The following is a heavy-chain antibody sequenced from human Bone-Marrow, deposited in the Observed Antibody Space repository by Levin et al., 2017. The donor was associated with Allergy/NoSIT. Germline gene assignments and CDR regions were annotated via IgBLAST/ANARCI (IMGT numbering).Heavy chain of an antibody. J-gene: IGHJ4*02. CDR1: GHTLTELS. CDR2: FDPEDGET. Sequence: ASVKVSYKVSGHTLTELSMHWVRQAPGKGLEWMGGFDPEDGETIYARKFQGRVTMTEDTSTETAFMELRSLRSEDTAVYYCALGATGFDYWGQGTLVTVSS. CDR3: ALGATGFDY. V-gene: IGHV1-24*01. D-gene: IGHD1-26*01.